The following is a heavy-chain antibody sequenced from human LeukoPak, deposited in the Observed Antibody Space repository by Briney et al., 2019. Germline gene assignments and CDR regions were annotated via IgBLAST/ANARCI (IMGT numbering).Heavy chain of an antibody. Sequence: GGSLRLSCAASGFTFSSYAMHWVRQAPGKGLEWVAVISYDGSNKYYADSVKGRFTISRDNSKNTLYLQMNSLRAEDTAVYYCARDRRSGLLWFGETGDYWGQGTLVTVSS. CDR2: ISYDGSNK. D-gene: IGHD3-10*01. J-gene: IGHJ4*02. CDR3: ARDRRSGLLWFGETGDY. CDR1: GFTFSSYA. V-gene: IGHV3-30-3*01.